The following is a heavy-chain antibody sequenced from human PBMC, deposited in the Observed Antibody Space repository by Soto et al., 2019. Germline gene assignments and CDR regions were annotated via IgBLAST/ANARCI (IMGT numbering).Heavy chain of an antibody. Sequence: PSETLSLTCTVSGGSISSGGYYWSWIRQHPGKGLEWIGYIYYSGGTYYNPSLKSRVTISVDTSKNQFSLKLSSVTAADTAVYYCARGLRLGETDAFDIWGQGTMVTVSS. CDR3: ARGLRLGETDAFDI. J-gene: IGHJ3*02. CDR1: GGSISSGGYY. V-gene: IGHV4-31*03. CDR2: IYYSGGT. D-gene: IGHD3-16*01.